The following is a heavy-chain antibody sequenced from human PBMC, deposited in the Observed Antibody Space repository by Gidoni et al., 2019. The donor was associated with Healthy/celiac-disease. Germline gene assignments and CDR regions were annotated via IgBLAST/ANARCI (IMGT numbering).Heavy chain of an antibody. D-gene: IGHD3-22*01. CDR3: ARDTYYYDSSGSIRLYYYYYGMDV. J-gene: IGHJ6*02. Sequence: KASGYTFTSYYMHWVRQAPGQGLEWMGIINPSGGSTSYAQKFQGRVTMTRDTSTSTVYMELSSLRSEDTAVYYCARDTYYYDSSGSIRLYYYYYGMDVWGQGTTVTVSS. CDR1: GYTFTSYY. CDR2: INPSGGST. V-gene: IGHV1-46*01.